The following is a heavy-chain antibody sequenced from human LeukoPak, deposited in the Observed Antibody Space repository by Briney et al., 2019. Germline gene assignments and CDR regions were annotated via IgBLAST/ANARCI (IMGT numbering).Heavy chain of an antibody. V-gene: IGHV3-66*01. D-gene: IGHD6-19*01. Sequence: GGSLRLSCAASGFTVSSNYMSWVRQAPGKGLEWVSVIYSGGSTYYADSVKGRFTISRDNSKNTLYLLMNSLRAEDTAVYYCAREGSYSSGWYGNAFDIWGQGTMVTVSS. CDR3: AREGSYSSGWYGNAFDI. J-gene: IGHJ3*02. CDR1: GFTVSSNY. CDR2: IYSGGST.